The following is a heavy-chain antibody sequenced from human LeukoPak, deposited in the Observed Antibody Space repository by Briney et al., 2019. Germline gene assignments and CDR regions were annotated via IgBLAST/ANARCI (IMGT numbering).Heavy chain of an antibody. Sequence: PGGSLRPSCAASGFTFSSYAMHWVRQAPGKGLEWVAVISYDGSNKYYADSVKGRFTISRDNSKNTLYLQMNSLRAEDTAVYYCAREDYGEIVYYYYGMDVWGQGTTVTVSS. V-gene: IGHV3-30*04. CDR1: GFTFSSYA. D-gene: IGHD4-17*01. CDR2: ISYDGSNK. J-gene: IGHJ6*02. CDR3: AREDYGEIVYYYYGMDV.